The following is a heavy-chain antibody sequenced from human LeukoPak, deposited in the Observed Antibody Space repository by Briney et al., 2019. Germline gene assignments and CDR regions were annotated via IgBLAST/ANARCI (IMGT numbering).Heavy chain of an antibody. J-gene: IGHJ3*02. Sequence: SLRLSCLASGFFFNNAWMTWVRQAPGKGLEWVAVIWYDGSNKYYADSVKGRFSISRDNSKNTLYLQMNSLRAEDTAVYYCARVLATVTTYGGGFDIWGQGTMVTVSS. CDR3: ARVLATVTTYGGGFDI. D-gene: IGHD4-17*01. CDR2: IWYDGSNK. CDR1: GFFFNNAW. V-gene: IGHV3-33*08.